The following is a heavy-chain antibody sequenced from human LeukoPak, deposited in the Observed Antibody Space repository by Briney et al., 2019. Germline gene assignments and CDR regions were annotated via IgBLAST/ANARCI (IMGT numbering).Heavy chain of an antibody. J-gene: IGHJ4*02. Sequence: GGSLRLSCAASGFTFSSYGMHWVRQAPGKGLEWVAVISYDGSNKYYADSVKGRFTISRDNSKNTLYLQMNSLRAEDTAVYYCAKGFFWHPLYSYEGRGYYYILWGRETLVTVSS. CDR3: AKGFFWHPLYSYEGRGYYYIL. CDR1: GFTFSSYG. D-gene: IGHD3-22*01. CDR2: ISYDGSNK. V-gene: IGHV3-30*18.